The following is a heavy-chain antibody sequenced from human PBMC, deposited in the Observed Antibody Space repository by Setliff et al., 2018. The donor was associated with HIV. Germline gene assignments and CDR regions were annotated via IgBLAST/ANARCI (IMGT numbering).Heavy chain of an antibody. CDR1: GGSLNNYA. D-gene: IGHD5-12*01. J-gene: IGHJ2*01. Sequence: SVKVSCKASGGSLNNYAISWVRQAPEQGLEWMGGIIPIFGTTTYAQKFQDRVTITTDESTTTFYMELSSLTSEDTALYFCARDLNDRWLQQYWFFDLWGRGTQVTVSS. CDR3: ARDLNDRWLQQYWFFDL. CDR2: IIPIFGTT. V-gene: IGHV1-69*05.